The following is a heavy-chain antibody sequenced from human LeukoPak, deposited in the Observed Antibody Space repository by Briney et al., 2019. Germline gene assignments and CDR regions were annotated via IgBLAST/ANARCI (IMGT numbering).Heavy chain of an antibody. J-gene: IGHJ6*04. Sequence: GGSLRLSCAASGFTFSSYSMNWVRQAPGKGLEWVSFMSSSSSYIYYADSVKGRFTISRDNAKTSLYLQMNSLRAEDTAVYYCARDTNHYYYYYGMDVWGKGTTVTVSS. CDR3: ARDTNHYYYYYGMDV. D-gene: IGHD2-8*01. V-gene: IGHV3-21*01. CDR1: GFTFSSYS. CDR2: MSSSSSYI.